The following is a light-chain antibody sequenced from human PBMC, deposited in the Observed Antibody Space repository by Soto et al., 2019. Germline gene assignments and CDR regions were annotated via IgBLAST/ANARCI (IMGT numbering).Light chain of an antibody. V-gene: IGLV3-25*03. CDR2: NDS. CDR1: ALPKQY. Sequence: SYELTQPPSVSVSPGQTARITCSGDALPKQYAYWYQQKPGQAPVLVIYNDSERPSGIPERFSGSSSGTTVTLTISGVQAEDEADYYCQSAESSGTYVVFGGGTKLTVL. CDR3: QSAESSGTYVV. J-gene: IGLJ2*01.